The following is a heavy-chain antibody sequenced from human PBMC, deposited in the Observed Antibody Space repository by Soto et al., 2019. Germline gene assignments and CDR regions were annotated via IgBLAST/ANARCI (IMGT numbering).Heavy chain of an antibody. J-gene: IGHJ3*01. V-gene: IGHV2-70*01. D-gene: IGHD3-22*01. CDR1: GFSLSTSGMC. CDR2: IDWDDDK. Sequence: SGPTLVNPTQTLTLTCTFSGFSLSTSGMCVSWIRQPPGKALEWLALIDWDDDKYYSKSLKTKLTIAKDTCKNQVVLTMTNMDPVDTATYYFARYDYSVSSGQAAHAFDFWGQGTMVTVSS. CDR3: ARYDYSVSSGQAAHAFDF.